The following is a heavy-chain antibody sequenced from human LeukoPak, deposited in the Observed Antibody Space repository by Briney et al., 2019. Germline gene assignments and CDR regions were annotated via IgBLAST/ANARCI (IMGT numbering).Heavy chain of an antibody. CDR1: GGSISSYY. V-gene: IGHV4-4*07. CDR3: ARVGSSAGGYFDY. D-gene: IGHD6-6*01. Sequence: SGTLSLTCTVSGGSISSYYWNWIRQPAGKGLEWIGRIYISGSTNYNPSLKSRVSMSVDTSKNQFSLKLSSVTAADTAVYYCARVGSSAGGYFDYWGQGTLVTVSS. CDR2: IYISGST. J-gene: IGHJ4*02.